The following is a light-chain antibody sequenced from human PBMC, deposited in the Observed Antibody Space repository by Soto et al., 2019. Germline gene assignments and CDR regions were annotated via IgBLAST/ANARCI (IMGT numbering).Light chain of an antibody. V-gene: IGKV1-9*01. Sequence: IQLTQSPSSLSAFVGDRVTITCRASQGISSYLAWYQQKPGKAPKLLIYAASTLQSGVPSRFSGSGSGTDFTLTISSLQPEDFAIYYCQQLNSYPITFGQGTRLEIK. CDR1: QGISSY. CDR3: QQLNSYPIT. CDR2: AAS. J-gene: IGKJ5*01.